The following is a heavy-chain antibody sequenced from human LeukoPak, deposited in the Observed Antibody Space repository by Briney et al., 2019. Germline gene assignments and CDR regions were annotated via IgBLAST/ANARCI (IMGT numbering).Heavy chain of an antibody. J-gene: IGHJ3*02. CDR3: ARELGNDAFDI. CDR1: GYTFTGYY. Sequence: ASVKVSCKASGYTFTGYYMHWVRQAPGQGLEWIGRINPNRRGKNYAQKVQGRVTMTRDTSISTAYMELSRLRSDDTAVYYCARELGNDAFDIWGQGTMVTVSS. D-gene: IGHD7-27*01. V-gene: IGHV1-2*06. CDR2: INPNRRGK.